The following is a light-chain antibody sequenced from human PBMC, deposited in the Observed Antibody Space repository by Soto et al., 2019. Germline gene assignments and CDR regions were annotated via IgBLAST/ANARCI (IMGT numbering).Light chain of an antibody. CDR2: KAS. J-gene: IGKJ1*01. CDR1: QSIRSW. Sequence: DIQMTQSPSTLSASVGDRVTITCRSSQSIRSWLAWYQQKPGKAPKLLIYKASSLESGVPSRFSGSGSGTEFTLTISSLQHDDFATYYCQQYNSYSRTFGQGTKVEIK. V-gene: IGKV1-5*03. CDR3: QQYNSYSRT.